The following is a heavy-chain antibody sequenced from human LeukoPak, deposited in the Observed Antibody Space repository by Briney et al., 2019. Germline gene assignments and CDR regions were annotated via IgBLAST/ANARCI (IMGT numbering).Heavy chain of an antibody. CDR1: GGSISSYY. V-gene: IGHV4-59*01. J-gene: IGHJ3*02. D-gene: IGHD5-12*01. Sequence: SETLSLTCTVSGGSISSYYWSWIRQPPGKGLEWIGYIYYSGSTNYNPSLKSRVTISVDTSKNQFSLKLSSVTAADTAVYYCAKFVAYAFYIWGQGTMVTVSS. CDR3: AKFVAYAFYI. CDR2: IYYSGST.